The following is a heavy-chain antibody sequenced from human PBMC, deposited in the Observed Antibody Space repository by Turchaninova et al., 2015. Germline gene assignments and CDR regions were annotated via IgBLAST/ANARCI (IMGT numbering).Heavy chain of an antibody. Sequence: VESWGDLVPPGGSLRLSCAASGFTFSNYELTWVRQAPGKGLDWISYISSSGTIVRYADSVKGRFTISRDGARNFLYLQMNSLRAEDTAIYYCARAKKSSSFDIWGQGTVVTVSS. CDR1: GFTFSNYE. CDR3: ARAKKSSSFDI. CDR2: ISSSGTIV. V-gene: IGHV3-48*03. J-gene: IGHJ3*02.